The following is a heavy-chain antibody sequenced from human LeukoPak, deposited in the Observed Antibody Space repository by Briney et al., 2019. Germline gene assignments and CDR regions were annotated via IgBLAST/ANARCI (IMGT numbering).Heavy chain of an antibody. Sequence: SETLSLTCAVSGYSISSGYYWGWIRQPPGKGLEWIGSMYHSGSTYYNPSLKSRVTISIDTSKNQFSLKLSSVTAADTAVYYCARRVFPDYFDYWGQGTLVTASS. J-gene: IGHJ4*02. D-gene: IGHD6-13*01. CDR1: GYSISSGYY. CDR2: MYHSGST. CDR3: ARRVFPDYFDY. V-gene: IGHV4-38-2*01.